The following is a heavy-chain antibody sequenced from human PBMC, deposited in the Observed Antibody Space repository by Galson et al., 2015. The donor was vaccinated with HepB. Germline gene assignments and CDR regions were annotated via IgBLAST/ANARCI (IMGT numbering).Heavy chain of an antibody. J-gene: IGHJ6*02. D-gene: IGHD2-2*01. Sequence: SLRLSCAASGFTFSSYGMHWVRQAPGKGLEWVAVIWYDGSNKYYADSVKGRFTISRDNSKNTLYLQMNSLRAEDTAVYYCAIGYCSSTSCYRYYYGMDVWGQGTTVTVSS. CDR1: GFTFSSYG. CDR3: AIGYCSSTSCYRYYYGMDV. CDR2: IWYDGSNK. V-gene: IGHV3-33*08.